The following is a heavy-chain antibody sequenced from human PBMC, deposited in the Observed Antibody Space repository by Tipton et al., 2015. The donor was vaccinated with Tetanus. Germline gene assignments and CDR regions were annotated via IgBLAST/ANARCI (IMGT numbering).Heavy chain of an antibody. D-gene: IGHD3-10*01. Sequence: GLVKPSETLSLNCTVSGGPISDKKYYWGWIRQPPGKGLEWIASIYFKGDTYYNPTLKSRVTIAVDTSQNVFSLRLTSVTVADTAVYFCARHFYGYWFDPWGQGAQVTVSS. CDR1: GGPISDKKYY. J-gene: IGHJ5*02. CDR2: IYFKGDT. CDR3: ARHFYGYWFDP. V-gene: IGHV4-39*02.